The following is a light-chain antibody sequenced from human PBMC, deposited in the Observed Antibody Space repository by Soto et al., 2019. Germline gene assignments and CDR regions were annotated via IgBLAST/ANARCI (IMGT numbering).Light chain of an antibody. CDR3: QQYGNSPIT. CDR1: QSVRSRY. CDR2: GAS. V-gene: IGKV3-20*01. J-gene: IGKJ5*01. Sequence: VLTQSPGTLSLSPGERATLSCRASQSVRSRYLAWYQQKPGQAPRLLISGASSRATGIPDRFSGSGSGTDFTLTVSRLEPEDFALYYCQQYGNSPITFGQGTRLEIK.